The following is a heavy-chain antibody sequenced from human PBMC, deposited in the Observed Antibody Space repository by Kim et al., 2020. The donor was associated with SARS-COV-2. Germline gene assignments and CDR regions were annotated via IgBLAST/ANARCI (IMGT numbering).Heavy chain of an antibody. J-gene: IGHJ3*02. V-gene: IGHV3-23*01. D-gene: IGHD3-16*01. Sequence: YYADSVKGRFIVSRDNSKNTLYLQMNSLRAEDTALYYCARWGSLWLRAFDIWGQGTMVTVSS. CDR3: ARWGSLWLRAFDI.